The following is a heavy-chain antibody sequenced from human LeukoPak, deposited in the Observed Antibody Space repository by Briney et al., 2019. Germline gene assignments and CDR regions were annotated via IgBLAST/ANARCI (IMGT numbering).Heavy chain of an antibody. CDR3: AKVIGWKWAFDI. CDR2: IKQDGSEK. J-gene: IGHJ3*02. V-gene: IGHV3-7*03. CDR1: GLTFSSYW. Sequence: PGASLRLSCAASGLTFSSYWMSWVRQAPGKGLECVANIKQDGSEKYYADSVKGRFTISRDNAKNSLYLQMNSLRAEDTAVYYCAKVIGWKWAFDIWGQGTMVTVSS. D-gene: IGHD1-1*01.